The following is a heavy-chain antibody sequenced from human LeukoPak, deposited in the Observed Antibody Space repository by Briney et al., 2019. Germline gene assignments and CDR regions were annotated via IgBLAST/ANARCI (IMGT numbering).Heavy chain of an antibody. D-gene: IGHD6-19*01. V-gene: IGHV3-30*18. J-gene: IGHJ4*02. CDR3: AKSSGWYLGAFDY. CDR2: ISYDGSNK. CDR1: GFTFSSYG. Sequence: PGGSLRLSCAASGFTFSSYGMHWVRQAPGKGLEWVAVISYDGSNKYYADSVKGRFTISRDNSKNTLYLQMNSLRAEDTAVYYCAKSSGWYLGAFDYWGQGTLVTVSS.